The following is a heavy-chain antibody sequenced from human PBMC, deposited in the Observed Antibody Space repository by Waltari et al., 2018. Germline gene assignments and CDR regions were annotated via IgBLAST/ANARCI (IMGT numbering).Heavy chain of an antibody. Sequence: EVQLLESGGGLVQPGGSLRLSCAASGFTFSSYAMSWVRQAPGQGLEWVSVIYSGGSTYYADSVKGRFTISRDNSKNTLYLQMNSLRAEDTAVYYCAKGGRGAYCGGDCYRGDYWGQGTLVTVSS. J-gene: IGHJ4*02. D-gene: IGHD2-21*01. CDR3: AKGGRGAYCGGDCYRGDY. V-gene: IGHV3-23*03. CDR1: GFTFSSYA. CDR2: IYSGGST.